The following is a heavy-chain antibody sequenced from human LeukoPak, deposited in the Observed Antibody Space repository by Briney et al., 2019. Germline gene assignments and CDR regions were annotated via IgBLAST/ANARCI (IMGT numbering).Heavy chain of an antibody. CDR3: AKGTKPVMTIPDY. V-gene: IGHV3-74*01. J-gene: IGHJ4*02. D-gene: IGHD1/OR15-1a*01. CDR2: ICPDGTVT. CDR1: GFTFSNYC. Sequence: GGSLRVSCAASGFTFSNYCMHWVRQIPGKGLVWVSRICPDGTVTNYADSVKGRFTISRDNAKNMVFLQMNGLRAEDTAMYYCAKGTKPVMTIPDYWGQGILVTVSS.